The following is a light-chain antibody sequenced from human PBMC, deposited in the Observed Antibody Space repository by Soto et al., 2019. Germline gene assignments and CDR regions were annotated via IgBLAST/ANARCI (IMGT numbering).Light chain of an antibody. CDR3: QSYDSSLNVV. J-gene: IGLJ2*01. CDR1: SSDVGGYNY. Sequence: QSVLTQPPSASGSPGQSVAISCTGTSSDVGGYNYVSWYQQFPGTAPKLLIYGNSNRPSGVPDRFSGSKSGTSASLAITGLQSEDEADYYCQSYDSSLNVVFGGGTKVTVL. CDR2: GNS. V-gene: IGLV1-40*01.